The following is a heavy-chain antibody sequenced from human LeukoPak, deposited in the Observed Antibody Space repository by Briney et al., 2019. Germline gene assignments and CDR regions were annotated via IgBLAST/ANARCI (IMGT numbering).Heavy chain of an antibody. CDR2: FDPEDGET. CDR1: GYTLTELS. J-gene: IGHJ3*02. CDR3: AMGNCSSTSCPIDEDAFDI. D-gene: IGHD2-2*01. Sequence: VASVKVSCKVSGYTLTELSMHWVRQAPGKGLEWMGGFDPEDGETIYAQKFQGRVTMTEDTSTDTAYMELSSLRSEDTAVYYCAMGNCSSTSCPIDEDAFDIWGQGTMVTVSS. V-gene: IGHV1-24*01.